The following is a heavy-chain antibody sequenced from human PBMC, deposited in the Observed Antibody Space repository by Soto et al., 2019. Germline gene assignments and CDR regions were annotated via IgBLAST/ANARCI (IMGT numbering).Heavy chain of an antibody. CDR2: IRTSNGDT. CDR1: GYTFINQN. J-gene: IGHJ4*02. Sequence: QVQLVQSGPEVKEPGASVRVSCKASGYTFINQNIFWVRQAPGQGLEWMGWIRTSNGDTNYAQKFRDRVTMTTDTSTTTAYLELRSLRYDDTAVYYCARDITGATGDYWGQGTLVTVSS. D-gene: IGHD1-26*01. CDR3: ARDITGATGDY. V-gene: IGHV1-18*01.